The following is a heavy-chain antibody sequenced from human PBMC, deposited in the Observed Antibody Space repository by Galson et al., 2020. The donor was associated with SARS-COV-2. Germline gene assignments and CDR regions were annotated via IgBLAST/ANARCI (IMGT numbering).Heavy chain of an antibody. CDR1: GFTFSDYY. D-gene: IGHD6-6*01. CDR2: ISSSSSYT. Sequence: GGSLRLSCAASGFTFSDYYMSWIRQAPGKGLEWVSYISSSSSYTNYADSVKGRFTISRDNAKNSLYLQMNSLRAEDTAVYYCAGADLIAARRLYYYYYMDVWGKGTTVTVSS. CDR3: AGADLIAARRLYYYYYMDV. V-gene: IGHV3-11*06. J-gene: IGHJ6*03.